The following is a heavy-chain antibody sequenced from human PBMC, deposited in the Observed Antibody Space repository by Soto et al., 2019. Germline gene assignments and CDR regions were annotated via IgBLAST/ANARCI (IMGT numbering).Heavy chain of an antibody. J-gene: IGHJ6*02. CDR3: ARHGGGGVATARHTLAAKYYYYGMDV. CDR2: IIPIFGTA. D-gene: IGHD2-21*02. V-gene: IGHV1-69*13. CDR1: GGTFSSYA. Sequence: ASVKVSCKASGGTFSSYAISWVRQAPGQGLEWMGGIIPIFGTANYAQKFQGRVTITADESTSTAYMELSSLRSEDTAVYYCARHGGGGVATARHTLAAKYYYYGMDVWGQGTTVTVSS.